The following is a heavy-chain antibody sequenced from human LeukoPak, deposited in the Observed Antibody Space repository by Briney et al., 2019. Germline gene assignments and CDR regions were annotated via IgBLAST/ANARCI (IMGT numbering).Heavy chain of an antibody. CDR2: MNPNSGNT. D-gene: IGHD3-10*01. J-gene: IGHJ4*02. CDR1: GYTFTGYY. CDR3: ARTLRRGYGSGRRPSGY. V-gene: IGHV1-8*02. Sequence: ASVKVSCKASGYTFTGYYMHWVRQATGQGLEWMGWMNPNSGNTGYAQKFQGRVTMTRNTSISTAYMELSSLRSEDTAVYYCARTLRRGYGSGRRPSGYWGQGTLVTVSS.